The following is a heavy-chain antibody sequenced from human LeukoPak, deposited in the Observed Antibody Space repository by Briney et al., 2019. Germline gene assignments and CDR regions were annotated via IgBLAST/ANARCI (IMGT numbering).Heavy chain of an antibody. CDR3: AREGDYYDSSGYYDDY. CDR2: IIPILGIA. CDR1: GGTFSSYA. V-gene: IGHV1-69*04. D-gene: IGHD3-22*01. J-gene: IGHJ4*02. Sequence: SVKVSCKASGGTFSSYAISWVRQAPGQGLEWMGRIIPILGIANYAQKFRGRVTITADKSTSTAYMELSSLRSEDTAVYYCAREGDYYDSSGYYDDYWGQGTLVTVSS.